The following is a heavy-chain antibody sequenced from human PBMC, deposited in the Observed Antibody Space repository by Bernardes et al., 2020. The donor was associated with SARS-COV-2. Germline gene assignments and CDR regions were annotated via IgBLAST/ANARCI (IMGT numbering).Heavy chain of an antibody. CDR2: SSSGGGT. V-gene: IGHV3-23*01. CDR1: GFTFSTCG. D-gene: IGHD1-7*01. Sequence: GGSLRLSRAASGFTFSTCGMSWVRQAPGKGLEWVSFSSSGGGTYYADSVKGRFTISRDNSRNTLYLQMNSLRAEDTAVYYCAKVVPTGTTRNFDYWGQGTLV. CDR3: AKVVPTGTTRNFDY. J-gene: IGHJ4*02.